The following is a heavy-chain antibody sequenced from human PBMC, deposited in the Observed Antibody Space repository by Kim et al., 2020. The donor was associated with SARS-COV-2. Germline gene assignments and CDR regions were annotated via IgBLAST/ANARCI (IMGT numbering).Heavy chain of an antibody. V-gene: IGHV1-69*04. Sequence: SVKVSCKASGGTFTSYAISWVRQDPGQGLEWMGRIIPILGKAKYAQKFQGRVTFTADNSTSTAYMQLSSLKSEDTAVYYCARAPEIYYYDSSAKRGACDIWGEGTMVTVS. CDR2: IIPILGKA. CDR3: ARAPEIYYYDSSAKRGACDI. J-gene: IGHJ3*02. D-gene: IGHD3-22*01. CDR1: GGTFTSYA.